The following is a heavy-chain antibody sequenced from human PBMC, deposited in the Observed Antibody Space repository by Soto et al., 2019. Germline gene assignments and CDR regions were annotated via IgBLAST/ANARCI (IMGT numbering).Heavy chain of an antibody. J-gene: IGHJ4*02. V-gene: IGHV4-4*02. CDR3: ARDGVAAAGKTAN. D-gene: IGHD6-13*01. Sequence: QVQLQESGPGLVKPSGTLSLTCSVSGGSLSSRNWLSWVRQPPGNGLEWIGAIFHRGSTNYIPSLQGRGTSYVDKSKTQFSLKLSSVTAADKAEDYCARDGVAAAGKTANWGQGTLVTVSS. CDR2: IFHRGST. CDR1: GGSLSSRNW.